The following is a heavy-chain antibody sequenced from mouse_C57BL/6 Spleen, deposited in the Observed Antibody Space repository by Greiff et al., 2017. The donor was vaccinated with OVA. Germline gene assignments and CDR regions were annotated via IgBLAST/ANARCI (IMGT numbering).Heavy chain of an antibody. D-gene: IGHD1-1*01. Sequence: EVQLQESAAELVRPGASVKLSCSASCFNIKNTYMHWVKQRPAQGLEWIVRFDPANGNTKYAPKFQGKATITADTSSNTAYLQLSRLTSEDTAVYYCARREAVITDYFDYWGQGTTLTVSS. CDR2: FDPANGNT. J-gene: IGHJ2*01. CDR3: ARREAVITDYFDY. CDR1: CFNIKNTY. V-gene: IGHV14-3*01.